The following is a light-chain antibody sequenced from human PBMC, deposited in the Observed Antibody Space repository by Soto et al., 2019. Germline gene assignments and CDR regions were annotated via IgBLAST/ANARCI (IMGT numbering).Light chain of an antibody. CDR2: GAS. J-gene: IGKJ2*01. V-gene: IGKV3-20*01. Sequence: EIVLTQSPGTLSLSPGERATLSCRASQTVDSTYLAWYQQKPRQAPRLLIYGASSRATGIPDRISGSGSRTDFSLTISRLEPEDFVMYYCQHFGSSPPYTFGQGTKLEI. CDR3: QHFGSSPPYT. CDR1: QTVDSTY.